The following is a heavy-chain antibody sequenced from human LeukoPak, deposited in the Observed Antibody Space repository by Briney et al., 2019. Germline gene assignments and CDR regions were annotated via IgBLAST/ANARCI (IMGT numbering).Heavy chain of an antibody. V-gene: IGHV4-30-2*01. D-gene: IGHD3-16*02. CDR1: GDSISRGSFS. CDR3: ARVLTFGGVIVSSLSRWVKNGMDV. Sequence: PSETLSLTCTVSGDSISRGSFSWTWIRQAPGKGLEWIGYIYPRGSTYYNPSLKSRVNLSIDKSSNQFSLDLASVTAADTAVYYCARVLTFGGVIVSSLSRWVKNGMDVWGQGTTVTVSS. CDR2: IYPRGST. J-gene: IGHJ6*02.